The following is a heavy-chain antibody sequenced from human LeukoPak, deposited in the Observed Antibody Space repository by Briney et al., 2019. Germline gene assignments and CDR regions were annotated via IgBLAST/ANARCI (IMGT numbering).Heavy chain of an antibody. J-gene: IGHJ5*02. CDR3: ARTSSSWSNNWFDP. CDR2: IKQDGSEK. Sequence: GGSLRLSCAASGFTFSSYWMSWVRQAPGKGLEWVANIKQDGSEKYYVDSVKGRFTISRDNAKNSLYLQMNSLRAEDTAVYYCARTSSSWSNNWFDPWGQGTLVTVSS. CDR1: GFTFSSYW. V-gene: IGHV3-7*01. D-gene: IGHD6-13*01.